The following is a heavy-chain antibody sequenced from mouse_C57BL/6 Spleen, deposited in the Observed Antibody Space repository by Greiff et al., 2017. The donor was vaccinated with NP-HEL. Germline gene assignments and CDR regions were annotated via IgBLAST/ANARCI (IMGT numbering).Heavy chain of an antibody. CDR2: IHPNSGST. V-gene: IGHV1-64*01. CDR3: ARVYDYDVDYAMDY. J-gene: IGHJ4*01. D-gene: IGHD2-4*01. CDR1: GYTFTSYW. Sequence: QVQLQQPGAELVKPGASVKLSCKASGYTFTSYWMHWVKQRPGQGLEWIGMIHPNSGSTNYNEKFKSKATLTVDKSSSTAYMQLSSLTSEDSAVYYCARVYDYDVDYAMDYWGQGTSVTVSS.